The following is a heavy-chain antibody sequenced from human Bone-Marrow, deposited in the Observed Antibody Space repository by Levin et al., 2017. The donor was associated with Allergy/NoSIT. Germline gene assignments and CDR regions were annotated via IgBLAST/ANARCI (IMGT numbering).Heavy chain of an antibody. Sequence: HPGGSLRLSCAASGLTVTDYSLNWVRQAPGKGLEWISYITPASTTIHYADSVKGRFTMSRDNGKKSVYLQMNSLRVEDTAVYFCARDGGGDFLDYWGQGTLVIVSS. J-gene: IGHJ4*02. CDR1: GLTVTDYS. CDR3: ARDGGGDFLDY. D-gene: IGHD3-16*01. CDR2: ITPASTTI. V-gene: IGHV3-48*01.